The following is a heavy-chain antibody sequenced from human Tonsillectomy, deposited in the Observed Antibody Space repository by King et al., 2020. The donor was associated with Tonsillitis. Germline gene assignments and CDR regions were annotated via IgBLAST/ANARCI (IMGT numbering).Heavy chain of an antibody. CDR3: ARIEEPYTKISAFDI. D-gene: IGHD1-14*01. CDR1: GYIFSNYW. J-gene: IGHJ3*02. Sequence: VQLVESGAEVKKPGESLKISCKASGYIFSNYWIGWVRQMPGKGLEWMGIIYPGDSETRYSPSFQGQVTISTDKSISTAYLQWSSLKASDTALFYCARIEEPYTKISAFDIWGQGTMVTVSS. V-gene: IGHV5-51*01. CDR2: IYPGDSET.